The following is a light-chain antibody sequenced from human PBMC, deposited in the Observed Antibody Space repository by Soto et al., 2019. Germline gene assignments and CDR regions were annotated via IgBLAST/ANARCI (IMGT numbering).Light chain of an antibody. CDR3: SSYPSSSTLV. CDR1: SSDVGSYNS. CDR2: DVS. V-gene: IGLV2-14*01. Sequence: QSALTQPASVSGSPGQSITISCTGTSSDVGSYNSVSWYQQHPGKAPKLMIYDVSNRPSGVSNRFSGSKSGNTASLTISGLQAEDEADYYCSSYPSSSTLVFGGGTKLTVL. J-gene: IGLJ2*01.